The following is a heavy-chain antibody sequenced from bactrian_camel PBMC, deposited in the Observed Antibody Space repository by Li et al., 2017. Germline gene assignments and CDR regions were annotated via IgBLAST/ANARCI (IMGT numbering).Heavy chain of an antibody. CDR3: ATALLNWSGAWYYFAY. J-gene: IGHJ4*01. V-gene: IGHV3S1*01. CDR1: GYTDDSYC. D-gene: IGHD8*01. Sequence: VQLVESGGGSVQNGGSLRLSCTVSGYTDDSYCFAWFRRAPGKNYEGVAAFYVRGGATEYDDSVKGRFTISRDNAKNTVYLQMNSLKSEDTALYYCATALLNWSGAWYYFAYWGQGTQVTVS. CDR2: FYVRGGAT.